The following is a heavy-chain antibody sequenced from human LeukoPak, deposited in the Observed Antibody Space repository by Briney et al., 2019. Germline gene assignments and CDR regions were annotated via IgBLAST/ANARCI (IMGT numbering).Heavy chain of an antibody. CDR3: ARDSASEYQRRNYYDSSGLDH. D-gene: IGHD3-22*01. V-gene: IGHV3-74*01. CDR2: INTDGSST. CDR1: GFIFSSFW. J-gene: IGHJ4*02. Sequence: GGSLRLSCATSGFIFSSFWMHWVRQAPGKGLVWVSRINTDGSSTTYADSVKGRFTISRDNAKNTLYLQMNSLRAEDTAVYYCARDSASEYQRRNYYDSSGLDHWGQGTVVTVYS.